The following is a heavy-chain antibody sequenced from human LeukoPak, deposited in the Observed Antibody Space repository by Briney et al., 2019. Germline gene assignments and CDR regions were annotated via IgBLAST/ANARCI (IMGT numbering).Heavy chain of an antibody. J-gene: IGHJ4*02. CDR3: GRDPRYGSGSYFFDF. Sequence: ASVKVSCKASGYTFTGYYIHWVRQAPGQGLEWMGWINPNSGGTNYVQKFQGRVTMTRDTSISTAYMELSRLRSDDTAVYYWGRDPRYGSGSYFFDFWGQGTLVTVSP. D-gene: IGHD3-10*01. V-gene: IGHV1-2*02. CDR2: INPNSGGT. CDR1: GYTFTGYY.